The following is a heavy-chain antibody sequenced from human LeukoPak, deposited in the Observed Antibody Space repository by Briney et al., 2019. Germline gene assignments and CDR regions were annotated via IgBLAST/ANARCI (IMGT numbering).Heavy chain of an antibody. Sequence: GSLRLSCAASGFTFSSYAMHWVRQAPGKGLEYVSAISSNGGSTYYANSVKGRFTISRDNSKNTLYLQMGSLRAEDMAVYYCARSRGEPYCSSTSCYYYYYYMDVWGKGTTVTVSS. CDR1: GFTFSSYA. J-gene: IGHJ6*03. D-gene: IGHD2-2*01. V-gene: IGHV3-64*01. CDR3: ARSRGEPYCSSTSCYYYYYYMDV. CDR2: ISSNGGST.